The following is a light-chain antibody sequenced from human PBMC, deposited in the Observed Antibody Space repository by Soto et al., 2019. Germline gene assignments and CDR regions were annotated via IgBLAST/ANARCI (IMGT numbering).Light chain of an antibody. CDR1: HDIRND. CDR3: LQRHTHPYT. V-gene: IGKV1-17*01. Sequence: DIQMAQSPSSLSASVGDRVTITCRASHDIRNDLGWYQQKPGKALERLIYSASNLQAGVPSRFSGSGSGTEFTLTVSSLEPEDFATYFCLQRHTHPYTFGQGTKLEI. CDR2: SAS. J-gene: IGKJ2*01.